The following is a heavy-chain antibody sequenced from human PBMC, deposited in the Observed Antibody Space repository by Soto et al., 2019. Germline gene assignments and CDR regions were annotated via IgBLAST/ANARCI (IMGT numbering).Heavy chain of an antibody. J-gene: IGHJ4*02. CDR2: IYYSGST. Sequence: TLALPCTVSGGSISSGDDYWSWIRQPPGKGLEWIGYIYYSGSTYYNPSLKSRVTISVDTSKNQFSLKLSSVTAADTAVYYCARAGEWLRSFDYCGQGTLVTVSS. D-gene: IGHD3-3*01. CDR1: GGSISSGDDY. V-gene: IGHV4-30-4*01. CDR3: ARAGEWLRSFDY.